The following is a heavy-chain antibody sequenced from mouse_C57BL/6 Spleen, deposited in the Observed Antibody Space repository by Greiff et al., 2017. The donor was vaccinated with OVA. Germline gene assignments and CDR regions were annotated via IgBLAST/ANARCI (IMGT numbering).Heavy chain of an antibody. J-gene: IGHJ4*01. D-gene: IGHD1-1*01. Sequence: QVQLQQSGAELVKPGASVKLSCKASGYTFTEYSIHWVKQRSGQGLEWIGWFYPGSGSTKYNEKFKGKATLTADKSSSTAYMELSRLTSEDSAVYCCGYAYYAMDYWGQGTSVTVSS. CDR3: GYAYYAMDY. V-gene: IGHV1-62-2*01. CDR2: FYPGSGST. CDR1: GYTFTEYS.